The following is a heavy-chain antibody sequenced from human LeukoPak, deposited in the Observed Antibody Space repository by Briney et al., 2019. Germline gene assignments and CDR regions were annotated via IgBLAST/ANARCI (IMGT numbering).Heavy chain of an antibody. J-gene: IGHJ3*02. CDR2: VHTGGGS. CDR1: GASITDDN. CDR3: TVALSFLGGNGTYSVCDAFDT. V-gene: IGHV4-4*07. Sequence: PSETLSLTCAVSGASITDDNGSSSRHPAEEGLWWVSRVHTGGGSDYNPSLKSRITLSVDTSRTQFPFNRNSLACPPTAVYYCTVALSFLGGNGTYSVCDAFDTWGPGTMVTVSS. D-gene: IGHD4-23*01.